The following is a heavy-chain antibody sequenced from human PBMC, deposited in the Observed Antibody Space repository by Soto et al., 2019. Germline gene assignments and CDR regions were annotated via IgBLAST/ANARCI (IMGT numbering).Heavy chain of an antibody. CDR3: ATPYCGGDCYMDYYYGMDV. CDR1: VYTFTSYY. D-gene: IGHD2-21*02. J-gene: IGHJ6*02. CDR2: INPSGGST. Sequence: VKGSCKVSVYTFTSYYIHWVRQAPGQGLEWMGIINPSGGSTSYAQKFQGRVTMTRDTSTSTVYMELSSLRSEDTAVYFCATPYCGGDCYMDYYYGMDVWGQGTTVTVSS. V-gene: IGHV1-46*01.